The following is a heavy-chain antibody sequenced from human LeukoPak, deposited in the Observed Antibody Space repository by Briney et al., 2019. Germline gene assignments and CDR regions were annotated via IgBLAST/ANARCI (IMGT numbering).Heavy chain of an antibody. CDR3: AKNIDFGALDAGYI. D-gene: IGHD4-17*01. Sequence: PGGSLRLSCAASGFSFQSYAMTWVRQAPGKGLEWVSSLSGRGQSAHYADSVQGRFTISRDNSRNTLFLQMNSLRIDDTVTYYCAKNIDFGALDAGYIWGQGTVVTVSS. V-gene: IGHV3-23*01. CDR1: GFSFQSYA. J-gene: IGHJ3*02. CDR2: LSGRGQSA.